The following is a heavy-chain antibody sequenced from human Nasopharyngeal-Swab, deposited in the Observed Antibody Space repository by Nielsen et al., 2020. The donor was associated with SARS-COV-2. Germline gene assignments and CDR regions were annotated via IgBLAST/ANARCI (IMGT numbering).Heavy chain of an antibody. CDR3: ARDRGGIWDY. CDR1: GGSISSYY. V-gene: IGHV4-59*01. CDR2: IYYSGST. J-gene: IGHJ4*02. Sequence: SDTLSLTCTVSGGSISSYYWSWIRQPPGKGLEWIGYIYYSGSTNYNPSLKSRVTISVDTSKNQFSLKMSSVTAADTAVYYCARDRGGIWDYWGQGTLVTVSS. D-gene: IGHD3-10*01.